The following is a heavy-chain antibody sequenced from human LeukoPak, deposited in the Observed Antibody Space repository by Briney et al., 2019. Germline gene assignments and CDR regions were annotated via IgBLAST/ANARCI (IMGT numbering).Heavy chain of an antibody. CDR1: GFTFSSHA. CDR2: ISGSGGST. D-gene: IGHD3-22*01. Sequence: QPGGSLRLSCAASGFTFSSHAMSWVRQAPGKGLEWVSAISGSGGSTYYADSVKGRFTISRDNSKNTLYLQMNSLRAEDTAVYYCAKATRDYYDSSGYYYSGDYYYYYMDVWGKGTTVTVSS. J-gene: IGHJ6*03. CDR3: AKATRDYYDSSGYYYSGDYYYYYMDV. V-gene: IGHV3-23*01.